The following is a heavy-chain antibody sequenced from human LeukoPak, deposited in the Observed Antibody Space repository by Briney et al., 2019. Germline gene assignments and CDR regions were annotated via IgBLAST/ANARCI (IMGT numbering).Heavy chain of an antibody. CDR1: GGSISSYY. Sequence: SETLSLTCTVSGGSISSYYWSWIRQPPGKGLEWIGYIYYSGSTNYNPSLKSRVTISVDTSKNQFSLKLTSVTAADTAVYYCARIQRTSGISFFDYWGQGTLVTVSS. CDR2: IYYSGST. V-gene: IGHV4-59*01. CDR3: ARIQRTSGISFFDY. D-gene: IGHD3-3*02. J-gene: IGHJ4*02.